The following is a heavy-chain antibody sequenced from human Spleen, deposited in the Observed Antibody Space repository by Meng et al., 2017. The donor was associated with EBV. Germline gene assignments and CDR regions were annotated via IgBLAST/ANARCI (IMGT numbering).Heavy chain of an antibody. D-gene: IGHD1-1*01. CDR2: IYHSGST. CDR1: GGSISSSKW. J-gene: IGHJ4*02. V-gene: IGHV4-4*02. Sequence: QVQLQESGPGLVNPSGTLSLTCAVAGGSISSSKWWSWVRQPPGKGLEWIGEIYHSGSTNYNPSLKSRVTISVDKSKNQFSLKLSSVTAADTAVYYCARDGSGSGTDFDYWGQGTLVTVSS. CDR3: ARDGSGSGTDFDY.